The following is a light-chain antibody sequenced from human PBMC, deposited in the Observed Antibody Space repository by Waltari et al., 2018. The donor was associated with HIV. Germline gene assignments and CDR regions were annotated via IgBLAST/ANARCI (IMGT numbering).Light chain of an antibody. Sequence: ETVLTQSPVTLSVSPGERVTLSCRASQSVSGNLVWYQQKPGQAPRLLIYAASSRATDIPARFSGRGSGTDYTLTISNMQSEDSAVYYCQQNIHWPPYTVGQGTKLEIK. CDR3: QQNIHWPPYT. CDR2: AAS. J-gene: IGKJ2*01. V-gene: IGKV3-15*01. CDR1: QSVSGN.